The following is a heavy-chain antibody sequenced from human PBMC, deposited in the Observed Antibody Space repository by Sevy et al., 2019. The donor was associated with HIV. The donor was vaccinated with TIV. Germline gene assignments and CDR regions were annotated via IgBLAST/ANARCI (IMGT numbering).Heavy chain of an antibody. CDR3: AKDMDPLGYCSSTSCYRGASADY. J-gene: IGHJ4*02. CDR2: ISYDGSNK. CDR1: GFTFSSYS. D-gene: IGHD2-2*01. Sequence: GGSLRLSCAASGFTFSSYSMHWVRQAPGKGLEWVAVISYDGSNKYYADSVKGRFTISRDNCKNTLYLIMNSLRAEDTAVYYCAKDMDPLGYCSSTSCYRGASADYWGQGTLVTVSS. V-gene: IGHV3-30*18.